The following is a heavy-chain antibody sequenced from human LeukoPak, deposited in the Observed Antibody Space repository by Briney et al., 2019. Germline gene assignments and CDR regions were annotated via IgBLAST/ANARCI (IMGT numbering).Heavy chain of an antibody. CDR1: DYSISSHNY. V-gene: IGHV4-38-2*01. J-gene: IGHJ2*01. CDR3: ATYVVTAWYFDL. CDR2: VYRSGST. Sequence: SETLSLTCAVSDYSISSHNYWGWIRPPPGKGLEWIGSVYRSGSTHYSPSLKSRVTISVDTSKNQFSLKLSSVTAADTAVYYCATYVVTAWYFDLWGRGTLVTVSS. D-gene: IGHD4-23*01.